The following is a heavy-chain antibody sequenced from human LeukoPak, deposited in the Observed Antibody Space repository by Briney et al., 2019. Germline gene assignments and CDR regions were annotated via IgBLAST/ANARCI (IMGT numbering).Heavy chain of an antibody. V-gene: IGHV3-48*02. J-gene: IGHJ3*02. CDR3: ARDQTPHYYGSSGYYRNDAFDI. CDR1: EFTFGSYS. D-gene: IGHD3-22*01. CDR2: ISSSSSTI. Sequence: GGSLRLSCAASEFTFGSYSMNWVRQAPGKGLEWVSYISSSSSTIYYADSVKGRFTISRDNAKNSLYLQMNSLRDEDTAVYYCARDQTPHYYGSSGYYRNDAFDIWGQGTMVTVSS.